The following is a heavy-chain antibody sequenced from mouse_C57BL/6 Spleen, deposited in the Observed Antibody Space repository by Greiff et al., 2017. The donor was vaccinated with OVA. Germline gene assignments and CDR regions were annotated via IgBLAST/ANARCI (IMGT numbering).Heavy chain of an antibody. J-gene: IGHJ3*01. CDR1: GFNIKDDY. CDR2: IDPENGDT. CDR3: TTIYYYGSNFAY. Sequence: EVQLQQSGAELVRPGASVKLSCTASGFNIKDDYMHWVKQRPEQGLEWIGWIDPENGDTEYASKFQGKATITADTSSNTAYLQLSSLTSEDTAVYYCTTIYYYGSNFAYWGQGTLVTVSA. V-gene: IGHV14-4*01. D-gene: IGHD1-1*01.